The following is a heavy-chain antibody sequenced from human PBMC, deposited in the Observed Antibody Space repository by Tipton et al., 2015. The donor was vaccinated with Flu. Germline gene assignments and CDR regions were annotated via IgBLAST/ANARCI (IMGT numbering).Heavy chain of an antibody. CDR3: LISGGY. CDR2: VRSDESDK. V-gene: IGHV3-33*03. D-gene: IGHD4-23*01. Sequence: RSLRLSCAASGFTFNIYGMHWVRQAPGKGLQWVAFVRSDESDKYYADSVKGRFTISRDNSKTSLYLHMNSLRVEDTAIYYCLISGGYWGQGTLVTVSS. CDR1: GFTFNIYG. J-gene: IGHJ4*02.